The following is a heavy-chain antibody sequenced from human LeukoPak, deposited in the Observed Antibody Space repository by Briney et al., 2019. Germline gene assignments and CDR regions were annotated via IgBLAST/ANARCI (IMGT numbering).Heavy chain of an antibody. J-gene: IGHJ4*02. D-gene: IGHD2-2*01. CDR1: GYTFRTYD. CDR2: MNPNSANT. V-gene: IGHV1-8*03. Sequence: ASVKVSCKTSGYTFRTYDINWLRQAAGQGLEWMGWMNPNSANTGFAQKFQGRAAITRDTSTATAYLELSSLTSGDTAVYYCARAIRYQLLSDYWGQGTLVTVSS. CDR3: ARAIRYQLLSDY.